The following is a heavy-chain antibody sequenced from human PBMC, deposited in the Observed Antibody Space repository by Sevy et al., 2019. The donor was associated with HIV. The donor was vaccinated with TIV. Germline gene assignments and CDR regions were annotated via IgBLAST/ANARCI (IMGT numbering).Heavy chain of an antibody. CDR3: ASPIAEKINDAFDI. D-gene: IGHD6-13*01. CDR2: IYPGDSDT. Sequence: GESLKISCKGSGYSFTSYWIGWVRQMPGKGLEWMGSIYPGDSDTRYRPSFQGQVTISAEKSISTAYLQWSSLKASDTAMYYCASPIAEKINDAFDIWGQGTMVTVSS. J-gene: IGHJ3*02. V-gene: IGHV5-51*01. CDR1: GYSFTSYW.